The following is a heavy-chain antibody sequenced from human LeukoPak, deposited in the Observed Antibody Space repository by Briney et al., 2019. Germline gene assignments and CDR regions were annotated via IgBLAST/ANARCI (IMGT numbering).Heavy chain of an antibody. CDR2: ISGSSSAI. CDR3: ARDSGATNCGGACYSPHDY. J-gene: IGHJ4*02. D-gene: IGHD2-21*02. V-gene: IGHV3-48*02. CDR1: GFTFSDYS. Sequence: GGSLRLSCAASGFTFSDYSMTWVRQTPGKGLEWVSYISGSSSAIYYADSVKGRFIVSRDNAKNSLYLQMNSLRDEDTAVYYCARDSGATNCGGACYSPHDYWGQGTLVTVSS.